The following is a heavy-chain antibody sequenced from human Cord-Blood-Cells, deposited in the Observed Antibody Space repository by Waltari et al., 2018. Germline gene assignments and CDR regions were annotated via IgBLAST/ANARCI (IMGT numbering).Heavy chain of an antibody. Sequence: QVQLVQSGAEVKKPGASVKVSCKASGYTFTGYYMHWVRQAPGQGLEWMGGSNPNRGGTNYAQTCQGRVTMTRDTSISTAYMELSRLRSDDTAVYYCARGGLVMVYARGGFDPWGQGTLVTVSS. V-gene: IGHV1-2*02. CDR3: ARGGLVMVYARGGFDP. CDR2: SNPNRGGT. J-gene: IGHJ5*02. CDR1: GYTFTGYY. D-gene: IGHD2-8*01.